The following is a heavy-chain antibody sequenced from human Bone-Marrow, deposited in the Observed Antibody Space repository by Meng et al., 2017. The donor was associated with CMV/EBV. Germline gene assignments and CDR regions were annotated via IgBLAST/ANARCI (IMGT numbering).Heavy chain of an antibody. D-gene: IGHD2-2*02. CDR3: ARQIVVVPAAIYRSGNFDY. CDR2: INPSGGST. V-gene: IGHV1-46*01. Sequence: ASVKVSCKASGYTFTSYYMHWVRQAPGQGLEWMGIINPSGGSTSYAQKFQGRVTMTRDTSTSTVYMELSSLRSEDTAVYYCARQIVVVPAAIYRSGNFDYWGQGTLVTSPQ. CDR1: GYTFTSYY. J-gene: IGHJ4*02.